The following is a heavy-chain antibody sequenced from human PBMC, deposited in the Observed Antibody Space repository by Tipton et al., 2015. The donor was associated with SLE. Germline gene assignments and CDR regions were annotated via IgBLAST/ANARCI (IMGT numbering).Heavy chain of an antibody. CDR1: GGSISSGSYY. V-gene: IGHV4-61*02. Sequence: TLSLTCTVSGGSISSGSYYWSWIRQPAGKGLEWIGRIYTSGSTNYNPSLKSRVTISVDTSKNQFSLNLTPVTAADTAVYYCARRKSSWTYYFDYWGQGTLVTVSS. J-gene: IGHJ4*02. CDR3: ARRKSSWTYYFDY. CDR2: IYTSGST. D-gene: IGHD6-13*01.